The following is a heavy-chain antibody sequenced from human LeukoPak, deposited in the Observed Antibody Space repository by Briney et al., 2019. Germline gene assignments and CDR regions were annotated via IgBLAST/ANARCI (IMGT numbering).Heavy chain of an antibody. CDR1: GGSFSDYY. CDR3: ARDGYSFGRGFDP. CDR2: ISHSGST. V-gene: IGHV4-34*01. J-gene: IGHJ5*02. D-gene: IGHD5-12*01. Sequence: PSETLSLTCSDYGGSFSDYYWIWIRQSPEMGLQWIGEISHSGSTNYNPSLKSRLTMSIDTSKKQFSLNLSSVTAADTAVYYCARDGYSFGRGFDPWGQGTLVTVSS.